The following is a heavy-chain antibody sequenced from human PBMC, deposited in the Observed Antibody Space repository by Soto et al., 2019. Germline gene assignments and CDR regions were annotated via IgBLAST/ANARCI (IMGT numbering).Heavy chain of an antibody. Sequence: QVQLVQSGAEVKNPGASVKVSCKASGYTFTSYGISWVRQAPGQGLEWMGWISAYNGNTNYAQKLQGRVTMTTDTSTSTAYMELRSLRSDDTAVYYCARVLGSSGYRKKDAFDIWGQGTMVTVSS. CDR3: ARVLGSSGYRKKDAFDI. D-gene: IGHD3-22*01. V-gene: IGHV1-18*04. CDR1: GYTFTSYG. CDR2: ISAYNGNT. J-gene: IGHJ3*02.